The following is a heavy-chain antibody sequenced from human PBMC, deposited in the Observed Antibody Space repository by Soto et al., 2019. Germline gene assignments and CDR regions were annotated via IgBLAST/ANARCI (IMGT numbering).Heavy chain of an antibody. Sequence: PSETLSLTCSVSGSSISRYYWSWLRQPPGKGLEWMGNIYYTGSTNYHPSLKSRVFMSVESSKNQLSMRLNSVTAAETAVYYCTRVGGYYGDYPNFDYWGKGALV. J-gene: IGHJ4*02. CDR2: IYYTGST. CDR1: GSSISRYY. D-gene: IGHD4-17*01. CDR3: TRVGGYYGDYPNFDY. V-gene: IGHV4-59*01.